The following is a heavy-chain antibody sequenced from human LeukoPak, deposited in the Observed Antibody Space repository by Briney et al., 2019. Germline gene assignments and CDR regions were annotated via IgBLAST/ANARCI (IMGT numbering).Heavy chain of an antibody. V-gene: IGHV4-4*07. CDR2: IYTSGST. J-gene: IGHJ4*02. Sequence: PSETLSLTCTVSGGSISSYYWSWIRQPAGKGLEWIGRIYTSGSTNYNPSLKSRVTMSVDTSKNQFSLKLSSVTAADTAVCYCAREAAIQGGYYFDYWGQGTLVTVSS. CDR3: AREAAIQGGYYFDY. CDR1: GGSISSYY. D-gene: IGHD2-21*02.